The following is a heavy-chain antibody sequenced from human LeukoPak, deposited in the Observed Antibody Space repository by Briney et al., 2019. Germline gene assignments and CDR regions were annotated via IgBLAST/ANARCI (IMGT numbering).Heavy chain of an antibody. V-gene: IGHV1-2*02. D-gene: IGHD3-16*01. Sequence: ASVKVSCKASGCTFTGYYMHWVRQAPGQGIEWMGWINPNSGGTNYAQKFQGRVTMTRDTSISTAYMELSRLRSDDTAVYYCARSETWDYFDYWGQGTLVTVSS. CDR3: ARSETWDYFDY. CDR1: GCTFTGYY. J-gene: IGHJ4*02. CDR2: INPNSGGT.